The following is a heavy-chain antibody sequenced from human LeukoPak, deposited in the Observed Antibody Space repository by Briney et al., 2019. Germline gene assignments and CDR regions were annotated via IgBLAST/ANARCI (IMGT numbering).Heavy chain of an antibody. CDR3: AKDTVKVTTIRRVPHYMDV. CDR1: GYTFTSYP. D-gene: IGHD5-12*01. CDR2: INAGNGNT. Sequence: ASVKVSCKASGYTFTSYPMHWVRQAPGQRLEWMGWINAGNGNTKYSQEFQGRVTITRDTSASTAYMELNSLRAEDTAVYYCAKDTVKVTTIRRVPHYMDVWGKGTTVTISS. J-gene: IGHJ6*03. V-gene: IGHV1-3*03.